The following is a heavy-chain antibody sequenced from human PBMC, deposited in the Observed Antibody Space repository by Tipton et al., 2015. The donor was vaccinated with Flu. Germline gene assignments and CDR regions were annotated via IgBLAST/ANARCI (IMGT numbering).Heavy chain of an antibody. V-gene: IGHV3-7*01. CDR3: VRAMDV. CDR2: IKQDGSEK. Sequence: SLRLSCAASGFTFSTYWMNWVRQAPGKGLEWVANIKQDGSEKYYVESVKGRFTISRDNTKNSLFLHMNSLRVEDTAVYYCVRAMDVWGKGTTVTVSS. CDR1: GFTFSTYW. J-gene: IGHJ6*03.